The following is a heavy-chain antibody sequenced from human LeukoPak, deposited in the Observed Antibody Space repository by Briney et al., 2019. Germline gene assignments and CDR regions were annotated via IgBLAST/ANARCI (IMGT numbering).Heavy chain of an antibody. V-gene: IGHV1-69*01. Sequence: GSSVKVSCKASGGTFSSYAISWGRQAPGQGLGWMGGVIPIFGTAKYAQKLQGRVSLTADESTSTPYMELSSLRSEDRAVYYCASFSYYDFWSGYSWCDPGGEGTLVTVPS. CDR3: ASFSYYDFWSGYSWCDP. CDR1: GGTFSSYA. J-gene: IGHJ5*02. CDR2: VIPIFGTA. D-gene: IGHD3-3*01.